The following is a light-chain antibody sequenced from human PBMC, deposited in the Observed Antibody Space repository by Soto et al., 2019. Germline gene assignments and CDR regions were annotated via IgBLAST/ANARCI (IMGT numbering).Light chain of an antibody. CDR2: DAS. CDR1: QSISSW. CDR3: QQYYTTPLT. V-gene: IGKV1-5*01. Sequence: DIQMTHAPSTLSACVVDRFTITCRASQSISSWLAWYQQKPGKAPKLLIYDASSLESGVPSRFSGSGSGTDFTLTISSLQAEDVAIYYCQQYYTTPLTFGGGTKVDIK. J-gene: IGKJ4*01.